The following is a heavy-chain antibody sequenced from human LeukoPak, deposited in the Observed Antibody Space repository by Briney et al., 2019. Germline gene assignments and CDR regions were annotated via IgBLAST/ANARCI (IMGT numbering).Heavy chain of an antibody. V-gene: IGHV4-59*08. J-gene: IGHJ4*02. Sequence: SETLSLTCTVSGGSISNYYWSWIRQPPEKGLEWIGYIYYSGSTNYNPSLKSRLTISVDTSKNQFSLKLSSVTAADTAVYYCAGYVSGTMRDYWGQGTLVTVSS. D-gene: IGHD3-10*01. CDR2: IYYSGST. CDR3: AGYVSGTMRDY. CDR1: GGSISNYY.